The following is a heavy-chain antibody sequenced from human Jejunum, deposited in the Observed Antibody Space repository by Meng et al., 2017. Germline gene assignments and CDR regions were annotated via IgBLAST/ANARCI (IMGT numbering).Heavy chain of an antibody. CDR3: ARLYSGSYADHFDY. CDR1: GYRFTSNW. V-gene: IGHV5-51*01. Sequence: GESLKISCKASGYRFTSNWIGWVRQMPGKSLEWMGIIYPSDSETRYSPSFQGHVTISADKSISTAYLQWSSLKASDTAMYYCARLYSGSYADHFDYWGQGTLVTVSS. CDR2: IYPSDSET. D-gene: IGHD1-26*01. J-gene: IGHJ4*02.